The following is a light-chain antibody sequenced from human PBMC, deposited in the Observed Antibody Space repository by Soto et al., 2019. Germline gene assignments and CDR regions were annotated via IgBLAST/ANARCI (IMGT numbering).Light chain of an antibody. Sequence: DIQMTQSPSSLSASVGDRVTITCRASQSISSYLNWYQQKPGKAPKLLIYAASSLPGGVPSRFSGSGSGTDFSLTISSLQPEDFATYYCQQAYSTPRTFGQGTKVDIK. CDR3: QQAYSTPRT. J-gene: IGKJ1*01. V-gene: IGKV1-39*01. CDR1: QSISSY. CDR2: AAS.